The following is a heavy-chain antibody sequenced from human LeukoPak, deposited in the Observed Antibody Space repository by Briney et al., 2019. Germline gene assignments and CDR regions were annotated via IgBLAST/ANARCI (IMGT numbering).Heavy chain of an antibody. D-gene: IGHD6-13*01. Sequence: SETLSLTCTVSGGSISSYYWNWIRQPPGKGPEWIGYIHHSANRYYSDSIKYNPSLKSRVFISVDTSKNQFSLRLHSVSAADTAVYYCARAQQISHNFDYWGQGTLVTVSP. CDR1: GGSISSYY. CDR3: ARAQQISHNFDY. V-gene: IGHV4-59*01. J-gene: IGHJ4*02. CDR2: IHHSANRYYSDSI.